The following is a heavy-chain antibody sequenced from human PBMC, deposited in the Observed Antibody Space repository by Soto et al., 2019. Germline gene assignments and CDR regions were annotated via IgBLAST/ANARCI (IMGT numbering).Heavy chain of an antibody. Sequence: SETLSLTCTVSGGSINNYYWSWIRQPPGKGLEWIGYIYYSGSTNYNPSLKSRVTISVDTSKNQFSLKLSSVTAADTAVYYCARGKLYYYDSSGYYRTWWFDPWGQGTLVTVSS. CDR1: GGSINNYY. V-gene: IGHV4-59*01. J-gene: IGHJ5*02. D-gene: IGHD3-22*01. CDR3: ARGKLYYYDSSGYYRTWWFDP. CDR2: IYYSGST.